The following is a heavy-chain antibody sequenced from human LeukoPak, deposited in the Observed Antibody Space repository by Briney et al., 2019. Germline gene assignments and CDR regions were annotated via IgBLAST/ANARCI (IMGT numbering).Heavy chain of an antibody. CDR1: GGSINSDNYY. J-gene: IGHJ6*02. CDR2: IYYSGST. V-gene: IGHV4-61*01. Sequence: SETLSLTCAVSGGSINSDNYYWGWIRQPPGKGLEWIGYIYYSGSTNYNPSLKSRVTISVDTSKNQFSLKLSSVTAADTAVYYCARGHFGSGWTYYYYYGMDVWGQGTTVTVSS. D-gene: IGHD6-19*01. CDR3: ARGHFGSGWTYYYYYGMDV.